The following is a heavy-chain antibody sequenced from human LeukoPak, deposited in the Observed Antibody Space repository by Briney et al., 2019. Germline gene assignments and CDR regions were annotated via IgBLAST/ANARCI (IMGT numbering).Heavy chain of an antibody. CDR2: FDPKDGET. D-gene: IGHD1-26*01. Sequence: ASVKVSCKVSGYTLTELSMRWVRQAPGKGLEWMGGFDPKDGETIYAQKFQGRVTMTEDTSTDTAYMELSSLRSEDTAVYYCATVGSVVGATTFDWFDPWGQGTLVTVSS. V-gene: IGHV1-24*01. CDR1: GYTLTELS. CDR3: ATVGSVVGATTFDWFDP. J-gene: IGHJ5*02.